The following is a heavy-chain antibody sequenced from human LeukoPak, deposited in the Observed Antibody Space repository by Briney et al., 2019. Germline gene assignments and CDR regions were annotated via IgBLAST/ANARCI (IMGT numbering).Heavy chain of an antibody. CDR2: MNPNSGNT. J-gene: IGHJ5*02. Sequence: GASVKVSCKASGYTFTSYDINWVRQATGQGLEWMGWMNPNSGNTGYAQKFQGRVTMTRNTSISTAYMELSSLRSEDTAVYYCARGRAARVRTGARWFDPWGQGTLVTVSS. V-gene: IGHV1-8*01. CDR3: ARGRAARVRTGARWFDP. D-gene: IGHD6-6*01. CDR1: GYTFTSYD.